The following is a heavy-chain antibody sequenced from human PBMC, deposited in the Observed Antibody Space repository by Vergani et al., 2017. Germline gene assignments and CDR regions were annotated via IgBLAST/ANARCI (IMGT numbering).Heavy chain of an antibody. Sequence: QVQLVQSGAEVKKPGASVKVSCKASGYTFTGYYMHWVRQAPGQGLEWMGWINPNSGGTNYAQKFQGRVTMTRDTSISTAYMELSSLRSEDTAVYYCARAQYCSSTSCMYYYDSSPRYTSGYWGQGTLVTVSS. V-gene: IGHV1-2*02. CDR1: GYTFTGYY. CDR2: INPNSGGT. J-gene: IGHJ4*02. CDR3: ARAQYCSSTSCMYYYDSSPRYTSGY. D-gene: IGHD2-2*01.